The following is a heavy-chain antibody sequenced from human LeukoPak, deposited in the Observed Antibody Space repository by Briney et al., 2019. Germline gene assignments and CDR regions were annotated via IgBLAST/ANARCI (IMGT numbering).Heavy chain of an antibody. Sequence: PSETLSLTCTVSGYSISSGYYWGWIRQPPGKGLEWIGSIYHSGSTYYNPSLKSRVTISVDTSKNQSSLKLSSVTAADTAVYYCARGLGVVTNFDYWGQGTLVTVSS. CDR3: ARGLGVVTNFDY. CDR2: IYHSGST. J-gene: IGHJ4*02. CDR1: GYSISSGYY. V-gene: IGHV4-38-2*02. D-gene: IGHD3-3*01.